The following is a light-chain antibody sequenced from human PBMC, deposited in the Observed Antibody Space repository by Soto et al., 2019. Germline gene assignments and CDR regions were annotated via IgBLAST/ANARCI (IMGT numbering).Light chain of an antibody. CDR2: DVS. Sequence: QSALTQPASVSGSPGQSITISCTGTSSDVGSYNYVAWYQQRPGKAPKLMIYDVSTRPSGVSLRFSGSKSGNTASLTISGLQAEDEADYYCSSYTSISTLVFGTGTKVTVL. V-gene: IGLV2-14*01. CDR3: SSYTSISTLV. CDR1: SSDVGSYNY. J-gene: IGLJ1*01.